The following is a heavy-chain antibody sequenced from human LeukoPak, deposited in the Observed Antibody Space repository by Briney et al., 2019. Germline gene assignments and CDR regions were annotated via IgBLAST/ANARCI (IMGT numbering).Heavy chain of an antibody. CDR3: ARGVNYFVLEY. D-gene: IGHD3-10*02. CDR2: LSPSGGIT. V-gene: IGHV3-23*01. CDR1: GFTFSTYA. Sequence: GGSLRLSCAASGFTFSTYAMSWVRQAPGKGLEWVSALSPSGGITYYEDSVKGRFTISRDNSKNTLYLQMNSLRAEDTAVYYCARGVNYFVLEYWGQGTLVTNSS. J-gene: IGHJ4*02.